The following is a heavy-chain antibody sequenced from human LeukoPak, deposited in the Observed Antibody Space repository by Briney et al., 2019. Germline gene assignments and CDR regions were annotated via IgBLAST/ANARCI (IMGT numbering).Heavy chain of an antibody. V-gene: IGHV4-59*01. CDR2: IYYSGST. CDR3: AKPGDGCSGGSCYYFDY. J-gene: IGHJ4*02. D-gene: IGHD2-15*01. Sequence: SETLSLTCTVSGGSISSYYWSWIRQPPGKGLEWIGYIYYSGSTNYNPSLKSRVTISVDTSKNQFSLKLSSVTAADTAVYYCAKPGDGCSGGSCYYFDYWGQGTLVTVSS. CDR1: GGSISSYY.